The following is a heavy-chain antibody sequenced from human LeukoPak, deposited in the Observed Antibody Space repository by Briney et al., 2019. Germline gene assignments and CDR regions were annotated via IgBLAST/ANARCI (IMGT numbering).Heavy chain of an antibody. V-gene: IGHV4-59*01. CDR3: ARNDNYYDSSGYYYGHWFDP. D-gene: IGHD3-22*01. Sequence: SETLSLTCTVSGGSISSYYWSWIRQPPGKGLEWIGYIYYSGSTNYNPSLKSRVNISVDTSKNQFSLKLSSVTAADTAVYYCARNDNYYDSSGYYYGHWFDPWGQGTLVTVSS. CDR2: IYYSGST. CDR1: GGSISSYY. J-gene: IGHJ5*02.